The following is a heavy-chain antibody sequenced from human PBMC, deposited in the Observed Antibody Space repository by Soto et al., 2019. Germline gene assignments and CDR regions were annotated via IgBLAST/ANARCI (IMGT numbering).Heavy chain of an antibody. CDR2: ISSSSSYI. CDR3: ARTGVPSTMIAPDYYYYGMDV. CDR1: GFTFSSYS. J-gene: IGHJ6*02. Sequence: EVQLVESGGGLVKPGGSLRLSCAASGFTFSSYSMNWVRQAPGKGLEWVSSISSSSSYIYYADSVKGRFTISRDNAKNPLSLQMNSLRAEDTAVYYCARTGVPSTMIAPDYYYYGMDVWGQGTTVTVSS. D-gene: IGHD3-22*01. V-gene: IGHV3-21*01.